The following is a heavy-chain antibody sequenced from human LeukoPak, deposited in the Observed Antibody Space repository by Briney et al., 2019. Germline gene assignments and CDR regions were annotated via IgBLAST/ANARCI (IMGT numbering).Heavy chain of an antibody. J-gene: IGHJ4*02. CDR1: GFTFSSYG. V-gene: IGHV3-33*01. D-gene: IGHD3-10*01. Sequence: GRSLKLSCAASGFTFSSYGMHWVRQAPGKGLEWVAVIWYDGSNKYYADSVKGRFTISRDNSKNTLYLQMNSLRAEDTAVYYCARVMVRGDVGGPDYWGQGTLVTVSS. CDR2: IWYDGSNK. CDR3: ARVMVRGDVGGPDY.